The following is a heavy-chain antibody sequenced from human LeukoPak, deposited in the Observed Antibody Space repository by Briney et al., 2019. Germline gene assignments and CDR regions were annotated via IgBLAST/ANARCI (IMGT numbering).Heavy chain of an antibody. D-gene: IGHD3-22*01. CDR2: ISSSSSYI. CDR3: ARSSYEDYYDSSGAFES. CDR1: GFTFSSDS. Sequence: TGGSLRLSCAAYGFTFSSDSMKWVRQAPGKGLEWVSSISSSSSYISYADSVKGRFTISRDNAKNSLYLQMNSLRAEDTSVYYCARSSYEDYYDSSGAFESWGQGTLVTVSS. V-gene: IGHV3-21*01. J-gene: IGHJ4*02.